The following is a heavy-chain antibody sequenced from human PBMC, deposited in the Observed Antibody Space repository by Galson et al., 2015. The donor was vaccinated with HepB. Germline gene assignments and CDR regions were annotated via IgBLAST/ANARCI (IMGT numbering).Heavy chain of an antibody. Sequence: SPRLSCAASGFTFSSYGMHWVRQAPGKGLEWVAVIWYDGSNKYYADSVKGRFTISRDNSKNTLYLQMNSLRAEDTAVYYCAKDLGGDYGFDYWGQGTLVTVSS. V-gene: IGHV3-33*06. CDR3: AKDLGGDYGFDY. CDR1: GFTFSSYG. J-gene: IGHJ4*02. CDR2: IWYDGSNK. D-gene: IGHD4-17*01.